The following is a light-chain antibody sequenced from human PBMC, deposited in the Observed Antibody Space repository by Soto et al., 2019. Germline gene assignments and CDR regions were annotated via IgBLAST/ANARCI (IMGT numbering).Light chain of an antibody. CDR2: GAS. CDR1: QSVSSN. J-gene: IGKJ1*01. V-gene: IGKV3-15*01. CDR3: QQYNNWWT. Sequence: EIVMTQSPATLSVSPGERATLSCRASQSVSSNLAWYQQKPGQAPRLLIYGASTRATGIPARFSGSGSGTEFTLTIRSLQSEDFALYYCQQYNNWWTFGQGTKVELK.